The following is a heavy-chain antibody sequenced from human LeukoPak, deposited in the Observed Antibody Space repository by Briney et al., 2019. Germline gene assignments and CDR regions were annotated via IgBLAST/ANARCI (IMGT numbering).Heavy chain of an antibody. J-gene: IGHJ6*02. CDR2: INPNSGGT. CDR1: GYTFTGYY. Sequence: ASAKVSCKASGYTFTGYYMHWVRQAPGQGLEWMGWINPNSGGTNYAQKFQGRVTMTRDTSISTAYMELSRLRSDDTAVYYCARPTSVCSSTSCLYGMDVWGQGTTVTVSS. CDR3: ARPTSVCSSTSCLYGMDV. V-gene: IGHV1-2*02. D-gene: IGHD2-2*01.